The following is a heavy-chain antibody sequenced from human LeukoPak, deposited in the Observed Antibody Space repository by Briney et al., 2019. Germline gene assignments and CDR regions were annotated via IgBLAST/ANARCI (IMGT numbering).Heavy chain of an antibody. V-gene: IGHV4-39*01. Sequence: SETLSLTCTVSGGSISSSSYYWGWIRQPPGKGLEWIGSIYYSGSTYYNPSLKSRVTISVDTSKNQFSLKLSSVTAADTAVYYCAGLIRPGWFDPWGQGTLVTVSS. CDR3: AGLIRPGWFDP. CDR2: IYYSGST. CDR1: GGSISSSSYY. D-gene: IGHD1-14*01. J-gene: IGHJ5*02.